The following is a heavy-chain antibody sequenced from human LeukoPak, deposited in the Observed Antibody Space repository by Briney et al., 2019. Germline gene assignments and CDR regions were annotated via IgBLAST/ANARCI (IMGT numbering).Heavy chain of an antibody. CDR2: TYYRSKWYN. D-gene: IGHD6-13*01. J-gene: IGHJ4*02. CDR3: VRGFSTFFDY. V-gene: IGHV6-1*01. Sequence: SQTLSLTCAISGDSFSTNSAAWNWIRQSPSRGLEWLGRTYYRSKWYNDYAISVKSRMTINPDTSKNQFSLQLNSVTPEDTAVYYCVRGFSTFFDYWGQGTLVTVSS. CDR1: GDSFSTNSAA.